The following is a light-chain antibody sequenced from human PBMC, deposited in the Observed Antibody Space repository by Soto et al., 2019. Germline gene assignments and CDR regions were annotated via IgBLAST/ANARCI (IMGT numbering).Light chain of an antibody. Sequence: EIVTTQSPATLSVSPGERATLSCRASQSVRSNLAWYQQKLGQAPRLLIYGASTRATGIPARFTGSGSGTEFTLTISSLQSEDFAVYYCQQYNNWPPYTFGQGTKLEIK. V-gene: IGKV3-15*01. CDR2: GAS. CDR3: QQYNNWPPYT. J-gene: IGKJ2*01. CDR1: QSVRSN.